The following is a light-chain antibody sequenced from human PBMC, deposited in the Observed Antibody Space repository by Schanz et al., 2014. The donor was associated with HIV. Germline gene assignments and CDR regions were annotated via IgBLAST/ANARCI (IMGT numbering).Light chain of an antibody. CDR2: EVS. CDR1: SSDVGSYHL. Sequence: QSALTQPASVSGSPGQSITISCTGTSSDVGSYHLVSWYQQHPGKAPKLMIYEVSKRPSGVSNRFSGSKSGNTASLTISGLQAEDEADYYCGSYSSGDSHWVFGGGTKLTVL. CDR3: GSYSSGDSHWV. V-gene: IGLV2-14*02. J-gene: IGLJ3*02.